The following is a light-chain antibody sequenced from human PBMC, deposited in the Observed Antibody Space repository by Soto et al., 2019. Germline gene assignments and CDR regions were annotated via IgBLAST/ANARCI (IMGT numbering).Light chain of an antibody. Sequence: VVTQPPSASGTPGQRVTTPCSGSSSNIGKNSVYWYQQFPGTAPKLLIYSNNKRPSGVPDRFSASKSGTSASLAISGLRSEDEADYYCAAWDDSLSGYVFGTGTKLTVL. J-gene: IGLJ1*01. CDR2: SNN. CDR3: AAWDDSLSGYV. V-gene: IGLV1-47*02. CDR1: SSNIGKNS.